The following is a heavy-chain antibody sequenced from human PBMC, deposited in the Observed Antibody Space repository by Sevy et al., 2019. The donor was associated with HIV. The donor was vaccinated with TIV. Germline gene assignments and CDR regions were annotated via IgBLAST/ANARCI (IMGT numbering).Heavy chain of an antibody. CDR2: IKQDGSEK. CDR3: ARLCTGFIYYYYYGMDV. J-gene: IGHJ6*02. CDR1: GFAFSSSW. V-gene: IGHV3-7*01. D-gene: IGHD2-2*01. Sequence: GGSLRLSCAASGFAFSSSWMTWVRQAPGKGLEWVANIKQDGSEKYNVDFLKGRFTISRDKAKNSLFLQMNSLRAEDTAVYYCARLCTGFIYYYYYGMDVWGQGTTVTVSS.